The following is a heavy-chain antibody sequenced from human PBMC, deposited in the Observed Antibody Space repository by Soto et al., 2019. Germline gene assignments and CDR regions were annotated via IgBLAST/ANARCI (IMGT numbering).Heavy chain of an antibody. V-gene: IGHV3-23*01. CDR1: GFTFNTYV. J-gene: IGHJ3*01. CDR3: ARRARTATTNWGAFDV. D-gene: IGHD1-7*01. Sequence: EVQLLESGGGLVQPGGSLRLSCAASGFTFNTYVMNWVRQAPGKGLEWVSTISYSADKTHYADSVKGRFTISRDNSRDTLCLPMNSLRADDAAVYYCARRARTATTNWGAFDVWGQGTMVTVSS. CDR2: ISYSADKT.